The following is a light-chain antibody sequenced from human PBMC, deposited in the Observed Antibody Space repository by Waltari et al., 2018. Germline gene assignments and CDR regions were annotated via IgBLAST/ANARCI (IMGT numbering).Light chain of an antibody. CDR3: HQYGVSTWT. Sequence: EIVLTQSPGTLFLSPGERATLSCRASQNINSNYLAWYQQKPGQAPRLLIYGAYSRATDSPDIFSGSWSGTDFTLTISRLEPEDFAVYYCHQYGVSTWTFGQGTKVEIK. J-gene: IGKJ1*01. CDR1: QNINSNY. V-gene: IGKV3-20*01. CDR2: GAY.